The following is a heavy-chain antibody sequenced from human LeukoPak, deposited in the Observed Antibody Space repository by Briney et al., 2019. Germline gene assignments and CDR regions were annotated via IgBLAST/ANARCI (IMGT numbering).Heavy chain of an antibody. CDR1: GFTFDDYF. CDR3: ARSRARIAAAVYYFNY. Sequence: GGSLRLSCAAAGFTFDDYFMGWVRQAPGKGLEWVSYITNSGYTMYYADSVRGRFTISKDNAKNSLYLHMSGLRAEDTAVYYCARSRARIAAAVYYFNYWGQGTPVTVSS. J-gene: IGHJ4*02. V-gene: IGHV3-11*01. D-gene: IGHD6-13*01. CDR2: ITNSGYTM.